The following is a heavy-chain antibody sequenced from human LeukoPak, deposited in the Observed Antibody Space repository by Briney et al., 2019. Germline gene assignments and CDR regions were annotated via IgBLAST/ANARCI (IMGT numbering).Heavy chain of an antibody. CDR2: INHSGST. CDR1: GGSISSYY. V-gene: IGHV4-34*01. Sequence: DPSETLSLTCTVSGGSISSYYWSWIRQPPGKGLEWIGEINHSGSTNYNPSLKSRVTISVDTSKNQFSLKLSSVTAADTAVYYCAAPPYYDSSGPPTIRGQGTMVTVSS. J-gene: IGHJ3*02. CDR3: AAPPYYDSSGPPTI. D-gene: IGHD3-22*01.